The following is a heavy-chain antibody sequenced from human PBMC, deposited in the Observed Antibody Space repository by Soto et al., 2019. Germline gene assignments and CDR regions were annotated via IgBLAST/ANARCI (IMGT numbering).Heavy chain of an antibody. D-gene: IGHD6-13*01. CDR3: TRVGGGQQLVKFDDAFDI. Sequence: GGSLRLSCTASGFTFGDYAMSWFRQAPGKGLEWVGFIRSKAYGGTTEYAASVKGRFTISRDDSKSIAYLQMNSLKTEDTAVYYCTRVGGGQQLVKFDDAFDIWGQGTMVTVSS. J-gene: IGHJ3*02. CDR1: GFTFGDYA. CDR2: IRSKAYGGTT. V-gene: IGHV3-49*03.